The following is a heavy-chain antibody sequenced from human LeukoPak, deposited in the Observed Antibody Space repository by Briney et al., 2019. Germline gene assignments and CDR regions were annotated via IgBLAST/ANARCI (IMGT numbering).Heavy chain of an antibody. D-gene: IGHD3-9*01. V-gene: IGHV3-21*01. J-gene: IGHJ3*02. CDR2: ISSGGTYV. CDR3: ARASSKQLAGYLPDGFDI. CDR1: GSAFSRTW. Sequence: KSGGSLRLSCAASGSAFSRTWIHWVRQAPGKGLEWVSSISSGGTYVYYADSVKGRFTISRDNAKNSLSLQMNSLRADDAAVYYCARASSKQLAGYLPDGFDIWGQGTMVTVSS.